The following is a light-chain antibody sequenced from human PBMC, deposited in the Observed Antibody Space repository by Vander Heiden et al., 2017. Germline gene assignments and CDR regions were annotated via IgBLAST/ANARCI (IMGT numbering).Light chain of an antibody. CDR2: KAS. Sequence: IQMTQSPSTLSASVGDRVTITCRASQTITTSLAWYQQKPGEAPNLLIYKASSLQSGVPSRFSGSGPGTDFTLTISSLQPDDFATYYCQQSKSYPWTFGQGTKVEVK. CDR1: QTITTS. V-gene: IGKV1-5*03. CDR3: QQSKSYPWT. J-gene: IGKJ1*01.